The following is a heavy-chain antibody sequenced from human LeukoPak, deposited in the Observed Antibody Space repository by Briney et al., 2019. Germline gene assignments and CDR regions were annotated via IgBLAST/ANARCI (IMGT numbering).Heavy chain of an antibody. J-gene: IGHJ4*02. CDR3: TTSMGY. CDR2: NKSKTDGGTT. Sequence: GGSLRLSCAASGFTFSNAWMSWVRQAPGKGLEWVGRNKSKTDGGTTDYAAPAKGRFTISRDDSKNTLYLQMNSLKTEDTAVYYCTTSMGYWGQGTLVTVSS. D-gene: IGHD2/OR15-2a*01. V-gene: IGHV3-15*01. CDR1: GFTFSNAW.